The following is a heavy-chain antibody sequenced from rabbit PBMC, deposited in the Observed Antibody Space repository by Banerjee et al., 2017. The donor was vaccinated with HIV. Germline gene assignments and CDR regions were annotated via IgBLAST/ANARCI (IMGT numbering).Heavy chain of an antibody. CDR2: IYGGSLGDA. CDR1: GFTLSSYW. V-gene: IGHV1S45*01. J-gene: IGHJ4*01. CDR3: ARDLAGVIGWNFGL. Sequence: QEQLEESGGDLVKPEGSLTLTCTASGFTLSSYWMCWVRQAPGKGLEWVACIYGGSLGDAYYASWAKGRFTISKTSSTTVTLQMTSLTAADTATYFCARDLAGVIGWNFGLWGPGTLVTVS. D-gene: IGHD4-1*01.